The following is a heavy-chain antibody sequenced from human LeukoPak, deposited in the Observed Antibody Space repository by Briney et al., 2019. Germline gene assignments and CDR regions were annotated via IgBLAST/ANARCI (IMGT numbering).Heavy chain of an antibody. CDR3: AKDDAWLRFGE. CDR1: GFTFSNYA. Sequence: HPGGSLRLSCAASGFTFSNYAMNWVRQAPGKGLEWVSGISPSGDITYYADSVKGRLTISRDNSKNTLYLEVISLTAEDTAVYYCAKDDAWLRFGEWSQGTLVTVSS. D-gene: IGHD3-10*01. J-gene: IGHJ4*02. V-gene: IGHV3-23*01. CDR2: ISPSGDIT.